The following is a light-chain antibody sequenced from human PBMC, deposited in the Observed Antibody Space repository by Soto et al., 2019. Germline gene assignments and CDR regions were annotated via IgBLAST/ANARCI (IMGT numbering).Light chain of an antibody. CDR3: SSYTSRSTLYV. Sequence: QSVLTQPASVSGSPGQSMTISCTGTSSDVGGYNYVSWYQQHPGKAPKLMIYDVSNRPSGVSNRFSGSKSGNTASLTISGLQAEDEADYYCSSYTSRSTLYVFGTGTKVTVL. CDR1: SSDVGGYNY. CDR2: DVS. J-gene: IGLJ1*01. V-gene: IGLV2-14*01.